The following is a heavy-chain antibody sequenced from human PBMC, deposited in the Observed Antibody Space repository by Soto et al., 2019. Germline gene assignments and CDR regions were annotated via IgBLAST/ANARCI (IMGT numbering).Heavy chain of an antibody. CDR1: GYTFISYY. Sequence: ASVKVSCKASGYTFISYYIHWVRQAPGQGLEWMGMINPSGTGTSYAQKFQGRVTMTRDTSTSTFDMELSDLRSEDTAVYYCASALYGDPFDYWGQGTLVTVSS. J-gene: IGHJ4*02. CDR2: INPSGTGT. V-gene: IGHV1-46*01. CDR3: ASALYGDPFDY. D-gene: IGHD4-17*01.